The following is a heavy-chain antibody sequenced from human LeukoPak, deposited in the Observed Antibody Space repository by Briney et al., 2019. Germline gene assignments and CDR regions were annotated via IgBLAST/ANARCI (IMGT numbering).Heavy chain of an antibody. V-gene: IGHV3-33*01. CDR1: GFTFGSCG. J-gene: IGHJ3*02. D-gene: IGHD4-23*01. Sequence: GRSLRLSCAASGFTFGSCGMHWVRQAPGKGLEWVAVIWYDGSNKFYADSVKGRFTISRDNSKNTLYLQMNSLSAEDTAVYYCARDSPTTVVTPPGSFDIWGQGTMVTVSS. CDR3: ARDSPTTVVTPPGSFDI. CDR2: IWYDGSNK.